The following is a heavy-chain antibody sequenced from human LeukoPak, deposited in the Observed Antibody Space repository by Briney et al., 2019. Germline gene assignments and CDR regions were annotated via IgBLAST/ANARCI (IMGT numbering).Heavy chain of an antibody. J-gene: IGHJ3*02. CDR2: IYYSGST. CDR3: SAVYSGSYHDAFDI. Sequence: SETLSLTCTVSGGSISSYYWSWIRQPPGKGLEWIGYIYYSGSTNYNPSLKSRVTISVDMSKNQFSLKLSSVTAADTAVYYCSAVYSGSYHDAFDIWGQGTMVTVSS. D-gene: IGHD1-26*01. CDR1: GGSISSYY. V-gene: IGHV4-59*12.